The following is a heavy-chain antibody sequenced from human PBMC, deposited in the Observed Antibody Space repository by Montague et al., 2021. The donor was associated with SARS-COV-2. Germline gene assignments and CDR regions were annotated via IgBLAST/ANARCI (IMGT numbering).Heavy chain of an antibody. CDR1: GFSLSTSGVG. V-gene: IGHV2-5*02. CDR3: AHRPTLYSGYVASPFDP. CDR2: IYXDDDK. D-gene: IGHD5-12*01. J-gene: IGHJ5*02. Sequence: VQPTQTLTLTCTFSGFSLSTSGVGVGWIRPPPGKALEWLALIYXDDDKRYSPSLKSRLTITKDTSKNQVVLTMTNMDPVDTATYYCAHRPTLYSGYVASPFDPWGQGTLVTVSS.